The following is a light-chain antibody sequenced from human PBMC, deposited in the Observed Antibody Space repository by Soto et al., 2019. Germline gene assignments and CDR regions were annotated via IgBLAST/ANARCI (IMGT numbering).Light chain of an antibody. CDR2: EVS. Sequence: QSALTQPASVSGSPGQSITISCTGTSSDVGGYDSVSWYQQHPGKAPKLMIFEVSNRPSGVSNRFSGSTSGNTASLTISGLQAEDEADYYCNSKTSSSPYVFGTGTKVTVL. J-gene: IGLJ1*01. CDR3: NSKTSSSPYV. V-gene: IGLV2-14*01. CDR1: SSDVGGYDS.